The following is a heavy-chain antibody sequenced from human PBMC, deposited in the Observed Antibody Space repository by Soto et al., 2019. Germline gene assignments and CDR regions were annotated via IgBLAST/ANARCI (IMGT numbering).Heavy chain of an antibody. CDR1: GGSFSGYY. CDR2: INHSGST. Sequence: ASETLSLTCAVYGGSFSGYYWSWIRQPPGKGLEWIGEINHSGSTNYNPSLKSRVTISVDTSKNQFSLKLSSVTAADTAVYYCARGWDPRGNYYYYYMDVWGKGTTVTVSS. J-gene: IGHJ6*03. V-gene: IGHV4-34*01. D-gene: IGHD3-16*01. CDR3: ARGWDPRGNYYYYYMDV.